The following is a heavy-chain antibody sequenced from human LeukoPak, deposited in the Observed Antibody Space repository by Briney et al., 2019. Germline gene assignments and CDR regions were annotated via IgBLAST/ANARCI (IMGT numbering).Heavy chain of an antibody. CDR3: TTANGIAAAFYFDY. Sequence: TGGSLRLSCATSGFTFSNAWMSWVRQAPGKGLEWVGRIKSNAEGGTTDYAAPVKGRFTISRDDSKTTLYLRMNTLKSEDAALYYCTTANGIAAAFYFDYWGQGTLVTVSS. D-gene: IGHD6-13*01. V-gene: IGHV3-15*01. CDR1: GFTFSNAW. J-gene: IGHJ4*02. CDR2: IKSNAEGGTT.